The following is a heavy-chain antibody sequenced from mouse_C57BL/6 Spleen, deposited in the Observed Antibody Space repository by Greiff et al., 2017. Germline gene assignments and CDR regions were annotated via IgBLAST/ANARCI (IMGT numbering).Heavy chain of an antibody. CDR1: GYTFTSYW. CDR2: IAPSDSYT. CDR3: AIEEVRTSNGNFDY. V-gene: IGHV1-50*01. D-gene: IGHD2-1*01. J-gene: IGHJ2*01. Sequence: QVQLKQPGAELVTPGASVKLSCKASGYTFTSYWMQWVKQRPGQGLEWIGEIAPSDSYTKYNQKFKVKATFTVDTSSGPAYMQLSSLTSEDSAVYYCAIEEVRTSNGNFDYWGQGTTLTVSS.